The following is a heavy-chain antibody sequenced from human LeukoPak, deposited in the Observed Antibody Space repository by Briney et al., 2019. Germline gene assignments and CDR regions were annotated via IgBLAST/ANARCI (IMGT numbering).Heavy chain of an antibody. CDR2: INHSGST. J-gene: IGHJ6*03. CDR3: ARLRISYYYYMDV. Sequence: SETLSLTCAVYGGSFSGYYRSWIRQPPGKGLEWIGEINHSGSTNYNPSLKSRVTISVDTSKNQFSLKLSSVTAADTAVYYCARLRISYYYYMDVWGKGTTVTVS. V-gene: IGHV4-34*01. D-gene: IGHD2-15*01. CDR1: GGSFSGYY.